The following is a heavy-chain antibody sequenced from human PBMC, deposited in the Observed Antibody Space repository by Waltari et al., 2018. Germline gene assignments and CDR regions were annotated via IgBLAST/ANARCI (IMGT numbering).Heavy chain of an antibody. CDR3: ARSYDTSSPFDY. D-gene: IGHD6-6*01. Sequence: EVQLVESGGGLVTPGGSLRLSCSASGFRLKTDIMNWVRQAPGKGLEWISSIYTSTNGFIYYADSVRGRFSVSRDNDKNSLYLEMNSLRADDTAVYYCARSYDTSSPFDYWGQGTLVTVSS. J-gene: IGHJ4*02. V-gene: IGHV3-21*01. CDR2: IYTSTNGFI. CDR1: GFRLKTDI.